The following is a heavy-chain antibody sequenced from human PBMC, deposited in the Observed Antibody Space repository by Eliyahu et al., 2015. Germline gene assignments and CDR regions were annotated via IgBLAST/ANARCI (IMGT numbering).Heavy chain of an antibody. J-gene: IGHJ6*03. V-gene: IGHV4-39*01. CDR3: HAVPVPAATRARSGPYYYYYMDV. CDR2: IYYSGGT. CDR1: GGXIXSXSYY. Sequence: QLQLQESGPGLVKPSETLSLTCTVSGGXIXSXSYYWGWXXQPPGKGLEWIGSIYYSGGTYYXPSLKXRVTISVDTSKNQFSLKLSSVTAADTAVYYCHAVPVPAATRARSGPYYYYYMDVWGKGTTVTVSS. D-gene: IGHD2-2*01.